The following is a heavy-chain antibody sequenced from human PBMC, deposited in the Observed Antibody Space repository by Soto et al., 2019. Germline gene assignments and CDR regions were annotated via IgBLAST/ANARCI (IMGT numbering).Heavy chain of an antibody. CDR1: GFTLSSYV. J-gene: IGHJ4*02. V-gene: IGHV3-23*01. CDR3: AKDTPSWYGAVAGYFDY. Sequence: GGSLRLSCAASGFTLSSYVMSWVRQAPGKGLEWVSAISGSGGSTYYADSVKGRFTISRDNSKNTLYLQMNSLRAEDTAVYYCAKDTPSWYGAVAGYFDYWGQGTLVTVSS. CDR2: ISGSGGST. D-gene: IGHD6-19*01.